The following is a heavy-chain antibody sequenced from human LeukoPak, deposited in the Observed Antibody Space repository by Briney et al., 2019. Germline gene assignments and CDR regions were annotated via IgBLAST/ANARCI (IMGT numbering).Heavy chain of an antibody. V-gene: IGHV4-59*01. CDR3: ATVRPTSRDFDY. J-gene: IGHJ4*02. CDR2: IYYRGSG. D-gene: IGHD1-26*01. Sequence: SETLSLTCTVSGGSISSYSWTWIRQPPGKGLEWIGDIYYRGSGYYNPSLNRRVTICVDTTDNQFSLNLSSVTAADTAVYYCATVRPTSRDFDYWGQGALVTVSS. CDR1: GGSISSYS.